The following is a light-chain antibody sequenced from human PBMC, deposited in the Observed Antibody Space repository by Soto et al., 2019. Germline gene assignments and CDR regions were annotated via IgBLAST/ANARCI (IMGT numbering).Light chain of an antibody. V-gene: IGLV8-61*01. Sequence: QTVVTQEPSFSVSPGGTVTLTCGLSSGSVSTSYYPSWYQQTPGQPPRTLIYNTDTRSSGVPDRFSGSILGNKAALTITGAQADDESDYYCVLYMGSGISVFGGGTKLTVL. CDR3: VLYMGSGISV. CDR2: NTD. CDR1: SGSVSTSYY. J-gene: IGLJ2*01.